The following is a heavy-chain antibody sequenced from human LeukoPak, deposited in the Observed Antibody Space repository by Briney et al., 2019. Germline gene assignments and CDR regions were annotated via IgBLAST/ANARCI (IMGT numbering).Heavy chain of an antibody. J-gene: IGHJ4*02. CDR1: GFTFSSYW. V-gene: IGHV3-74*01. CDR3: VKDPSGLVPFDY. CDR2: INSDGSST. Sequence: GGPLRLSCAASGFTFSSYWMHWVRQAPGKGLVWVSRINSDGSSTSYADSVKGRFTISRDNSKNTLYLQMSSLRAEDTAVYYCVKDPSGLVPFDYWGQGTLVTVSS. D-gene: IGHD3-10*02.